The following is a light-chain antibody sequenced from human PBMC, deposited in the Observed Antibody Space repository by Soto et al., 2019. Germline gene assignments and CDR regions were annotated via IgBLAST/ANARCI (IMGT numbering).Light chain of an antibody. CDR1: QSVSSN. CDR3: QQYNNWPLYT. Sequence: EIMMTQSPATLSVSPGERATLSCRASQSVSSNLAWYQQKPGQAPRLLIYGASTRATGIPARFSGSGSGTEFTLTISSLQSEDFAVYYCQQYNNWPLYTFGQGTKLEIK. V-gene: IGKV3-15*01. J-gene: IGKJ2*01. CDR2: GAS.